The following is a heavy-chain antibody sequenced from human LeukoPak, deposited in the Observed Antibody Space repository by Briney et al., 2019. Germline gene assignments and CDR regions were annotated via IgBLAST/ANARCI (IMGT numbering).Heavy chain of an antibody. D-gene: IGHD3-3*01. CDR1: VGTFSSYA. V-gene: IGHV1-69*05. J-gene: IGHJ6*03. CDR3: ARDRGPILEWPKGNYYYYMDV. Sequence: SVKVSCKASVGTFSSYAISWGRQAPGQGLEWMGGMIPIFGTANYAQKFQGRVTITTAESTSTAYMELSSLRSEDTAVYYCARDRGPILEWPKGNYYYYMDVWGKGTTVTVSS. CDR2: MIPIFGTA.